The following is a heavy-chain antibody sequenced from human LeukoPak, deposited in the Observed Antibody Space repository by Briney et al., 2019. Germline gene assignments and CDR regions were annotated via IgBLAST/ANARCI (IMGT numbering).Heavy chain of an antibody. J-gene: IGHJ6*02. CDR1: GFTFSSYA. CDR2: ISYDGSNK. Sequence: GGSLRLSCAASGFTFSSYAMHWVRQAPGKGLEWVAVISYDGSNKYYADSVKGRFTISRDNSKNTLYQQMNSLRAEDTAVYYCTGPRPRGYYDSSGYYPYGMDVWGQGTTVTVSS. CDR3: TGPRPRGYYDSSGYYPYGMDV. V-gene: IGHV3-30-3*01. D-gene: IGHD3-22*01.